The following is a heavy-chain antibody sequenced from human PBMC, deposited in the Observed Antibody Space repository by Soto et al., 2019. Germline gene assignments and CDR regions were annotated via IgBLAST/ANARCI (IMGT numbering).Heavy chain of an antibody. CDR2: ISGSGGST. D-gene: IGHD3-3*01. V-gene: IGHV3-23*01. CDR3: ARQYYDFWSGTNFDY. J-gene: IGHJ4*02. Sequence: GGSLRLSCAASGFIFSNAMSWVRQAPGKGLEWVSAISGSGGSTYYADSVKGRFTISRDNSKNTLYLQMNSLRAEDTAVYYCARQYYDFWSGTNFDYWGQGTLVTVSS. CDR1: GFIFSNA.